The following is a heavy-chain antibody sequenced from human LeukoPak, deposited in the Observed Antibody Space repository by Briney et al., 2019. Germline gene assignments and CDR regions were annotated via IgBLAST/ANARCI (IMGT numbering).Heavy chain of an antibody. Sequence: ASVKVSCKTSGYRFSGYYMHWVRQAPGQGLEWMGWINPNSGATNYAQNFQGWVTMTRDTSVSTGYMELRRLTSDDTAVYYCASVRFLGLDPWGQGTLVTVSS. D-gene: IGHD3-3*01. J-gene: IGHJ5*02. CDR2: INPNSGAT. CDR1: GYRFSGYY. CDR3: ASVRFLGLDP. V-gene: IGHV1-2*04.